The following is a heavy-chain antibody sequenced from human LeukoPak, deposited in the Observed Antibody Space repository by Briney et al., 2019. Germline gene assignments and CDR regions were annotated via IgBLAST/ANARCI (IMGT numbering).Heavy chain of an antibody. V-gene: IGHV4-34*01. CDR3: ATKYYDSAFDI. CDR1: GGSFSGYY. CDR2: INHSGST. Sequence: SETPSLTCAVYGGSFSGYYWSWIRQPPGKGLEWIGEINHSGSTNYNPSLKSRVTISVDTSKNQFSLKLSSVTAADTAVYYCATKYYDSAFDIWGQGTMVTVSS. D-gene: IGHD3-22*01. J-gene: IGHJ3*02.